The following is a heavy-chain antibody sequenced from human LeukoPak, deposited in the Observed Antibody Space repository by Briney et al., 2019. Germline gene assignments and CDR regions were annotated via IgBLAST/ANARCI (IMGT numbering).Heavy chain of an antibody. CDR2: ISAYNGNT. CDR1: GYSFSGHG. D-gene: IGHD3-10*01. V-gene: IGHV1-18*01. CDR3: ARVGSGSYDY. J-gene: IGHJ4*02. Sequence: ASVKVSCKASGYSFSGHGITWVRQAPGQGLEWMGWISAYNGNTNYAQKLQGRVTMTTDASTSTAYMELRSLRSDDTAVYYCARVGSGSYDYWGQGALVTVSS.